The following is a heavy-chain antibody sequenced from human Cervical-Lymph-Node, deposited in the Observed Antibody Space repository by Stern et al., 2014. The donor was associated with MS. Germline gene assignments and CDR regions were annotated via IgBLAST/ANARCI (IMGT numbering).Heavy chain of an antibody. CDR3: AREVGSLAMDV. Sequence: QVQLMQSGAEVKKPGSSVKVSCKASGDTFTDYAISWVRQAPGQGPEWMGGITPIFNSADYAQKFQGRLTITADKSRSTAYMELSSLTSEDTAVYYCAREVGSLAMDVWGQGTTVIVSS. CDR1: GDTFTDYA. CDR2: ITPIFNSA. J-gene: IGHJ6*01. V-gene: IGHV1-69*06. D-gene: IGHD1-1*01.